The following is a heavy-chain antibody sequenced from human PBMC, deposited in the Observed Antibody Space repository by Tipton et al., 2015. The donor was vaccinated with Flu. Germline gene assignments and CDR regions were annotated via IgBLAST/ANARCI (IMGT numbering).Heavy chain of an antibody. J-gene: IGHJ4*02. CDR2: IYYSGST. Sequence: LRLSCTVSGGSISSSSYYWGWIRQPPGKGLEWIGSIYYSGSTYYNPSLKSRVTISVDTSKNQFSLKLSSVTAADTAVYYCARLYYAILTGSYYFDYWGQGTLVTVSS. V-gene: IGHV4-39*07. D-gene: IGHD3-9*01. CDR3: ARLYYAILTGSYYFDY. CDR1: GGSISSSSYY.